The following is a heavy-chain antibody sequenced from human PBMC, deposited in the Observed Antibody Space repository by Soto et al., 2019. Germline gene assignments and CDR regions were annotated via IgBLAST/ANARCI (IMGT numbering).Heavy chain of an antibody. CDR2: IKSKTDGGTT. CDR1: GFTFSNAW. CDR3: TAIEYSSSSGINCYYYGMDV. J-gene: IGHJ6*02. Sequence: GGSLRLSCAASGFTFSNAWMNWVRQAPGKGLEWVGRIKSKTDGGTTDYAAPVKGRFTISRDYSKNTLYLQMNSLKTEDTAVYYCTAIEYSSSSGINCYYYGMDVWGQGTTVTVSS. D-gene: IGHD6-6*01. V-gene: IGHV3-15*07.